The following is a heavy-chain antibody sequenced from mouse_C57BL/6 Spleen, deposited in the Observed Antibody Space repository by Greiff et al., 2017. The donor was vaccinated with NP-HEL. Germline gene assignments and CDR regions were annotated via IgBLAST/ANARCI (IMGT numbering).Heavy chain of an antibody. CDR2: IDPSDSYT. V-gene: IGHV1-69*01. D-gene: IGHD2-13*01. J-gene: IGHJ2*01. CDR3: ASRVTLPGCDY. Sequence: QVQLQQPGAELVMPGASVKLSCKASGYTFTSYWMHWVKQRPGQGLEWIGEIDPSDSYTNYNQKFKGKSTLTVDKSSSTAYMQLSSLTSEDSAVYYCASRVTLPGCDYWGQGTTLTVSS. CDR1: GYTFTSYW.